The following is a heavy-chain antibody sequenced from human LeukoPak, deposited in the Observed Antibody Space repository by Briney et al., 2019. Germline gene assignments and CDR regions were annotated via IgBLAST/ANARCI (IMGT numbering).Heavy chain of an antibody. J-gene: IGHJ6*02. CDR3: ARFNCGGDCYYGNYYYGMDV. CDR1: GGSISSGGYY. Sequence: PSETLSLTCAVSGGSISSGGYYWSWIRQHPGKGLEWIGYIYYRGSTYSNPSLKSRVTMSLDTSKNHFSLRLRSVTAADTAVYHCARFNCGGDCYYGNYYYGMDVWGQGTTVTVSS. CDR2: IYYRGST. V-gene: IGHV4-31*11. D-gene: IGHD2-21*02.